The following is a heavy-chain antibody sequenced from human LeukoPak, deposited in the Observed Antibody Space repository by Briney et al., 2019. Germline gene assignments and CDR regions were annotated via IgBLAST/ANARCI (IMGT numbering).Heavy chain of an antibody. J-gene: IGHJ6*02. Sequence: ASVKVSCKASGYTFTSYYMHWVRQAPGQGLEWMGIINPSGGSTSYAQKFQGRVTMTRDTSTSTVYMGLSSLRSEDTAVYYCARNDIVVVVAATSPYYGMDVWGQGTTVTVSS. CDR2: INPSGGST. CDR1: GYTFTSYY. CDR3: ARNDIVVVVAATSPYYGMDV. V-gene: IGHV1-46*01. D-gene: IGHD2-15*01.